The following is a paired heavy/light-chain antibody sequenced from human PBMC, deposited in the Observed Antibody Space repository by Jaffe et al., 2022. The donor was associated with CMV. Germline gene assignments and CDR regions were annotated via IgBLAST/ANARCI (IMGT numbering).Heavy chain of an antibody. CDR1: GYTFTTYG. V-gene: IGHV1-18*04. CDR2: IRTYNGDT. D-gene: IGHD6-13*01. Sequence: QVQLVQSGAEVKKPGASVKVSCKVSGYTFTTYGITWVRQAPGQGLEWMGWIRTYNGDTKYAQKFQGRVTMTTDTSTSTVYMEMRSLRSDDTAVYYCARGGQRGRAAAGPSYYFYYLDVWGTGTTVTVSS. J-gene: IGHJ6*03. CDR3: ARGGQRGRAAAGPSYYFYYLDV.
Light chain of an antibody. V-gene: IGLV2-11*01. CDR2: DVT. CDR1: SSDVGAYDY. Sequence: QSALTQPRSVSGSPGQSVTISCTGTSSDVGAYDYVSWFQQHPGKVPKLIISDVTKRSSGVPDRFSGAKSGHTASLTISGLQAEDEADYHCWSYAGNYSLFGGGTKLTVL. J-gene: IGLJ3*02. CDR3: WSYAGNYSL.